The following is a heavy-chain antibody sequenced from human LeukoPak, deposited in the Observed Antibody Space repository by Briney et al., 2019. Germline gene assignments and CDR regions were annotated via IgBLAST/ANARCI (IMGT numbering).Heavy chain of an antibody. Sequence: GGSLRLSCAASGFTFDDYGMSWVRHAPGKGLEWVSGINWNGGSTGYADSVKGRFTISRDNAKNSLYLQMNSLRAEDTALYYCARKKYYDFWSGYNYYYYYMDVWGKGTTVTVSS. V-gene: IGHV3-20*04. CDR3: ARKKYYDFWSGYNYYYYYMDV. CDR1: GFTFDDYG. CDR2: INWNGGST. D-gene: IGHD3-3*01. J-gene: IGHJ6*03.